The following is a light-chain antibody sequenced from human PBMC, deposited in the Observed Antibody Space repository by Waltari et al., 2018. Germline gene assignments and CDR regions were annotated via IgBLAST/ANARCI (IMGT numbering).Light chain of an antibody. CDR1: QGISNY. CDR3: QKYNSAPMT. Sequence: DIQMTQSQSSLPASIGDRVPITCRASQGISNYLAWYQQKPGKVPKVLIYAASTLQSGVPSRFSGSGSGTDFTLTISSLQPEDVATYYCQKYNSAPMTFGQGTKVEIK. CDR2: AAS. J-gene: IGKJ1*01. V-gene: IGKV1-27*01.